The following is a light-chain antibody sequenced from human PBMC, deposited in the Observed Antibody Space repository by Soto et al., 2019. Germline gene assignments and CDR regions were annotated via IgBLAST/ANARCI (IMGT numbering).Light chain of an antibody. CDR1: QRIRSTS. J-gene: IGKJ5*01. Sequence: EIVLTQSPGTLSLSPGERATLSCRASQRIRSTSLAWYQQKPGQAPRLLIYDGYNRATGSPDTFSGSGSGTDFTLTISRLEPEDFAVYYCQQYGRLPITFGQGTDWRL. CDR3: QQYGRLPIT. CDR2: DGY. V-gene: IGKV3-20*01.